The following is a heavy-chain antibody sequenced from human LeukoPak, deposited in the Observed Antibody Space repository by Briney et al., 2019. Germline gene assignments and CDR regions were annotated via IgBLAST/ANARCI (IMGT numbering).Heavy chain of an antibody. CDR2: IKSKTDGGTT. J-gene: IGHJ4*02. D-gene: IGHD3-10*01. CDR1: GFTFSNAW. Sequence: GGSLRLSCAASGFTFSNAWMSWVRQAPGKGLEWVGRIKSKTDGGTTDYAAPVKGRFTISRDDSKNTLYLQMNSLKTEDTAVYYCTTDSVYYGSGSYYADYWGQGTLVAVSS. V-gene: IGHV3-15*01. CDR3: TTDSVYYGSGSYYADY.